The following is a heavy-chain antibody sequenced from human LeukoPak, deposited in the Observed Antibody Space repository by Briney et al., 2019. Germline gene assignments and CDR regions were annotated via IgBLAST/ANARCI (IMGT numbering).Heavy chain of an antibody. CDR3: ATLGSVDY. V-gene: IGHV4-30-2*01. D-gene: IGHD5-12*01. J-gene: IGHJ4*02. Sequence: SETLSLTCSVSGGSISSGDYYWSWIRQPPGKGLEWIGYIYHSGSTYYNPSLKSRVTISVDRSKNQFSLKLSSVTAADTAVYYCATLGSVDYWGQGTLVTVSS. CDR1: GGSISSGDYY. CDR2: IYHSGST.